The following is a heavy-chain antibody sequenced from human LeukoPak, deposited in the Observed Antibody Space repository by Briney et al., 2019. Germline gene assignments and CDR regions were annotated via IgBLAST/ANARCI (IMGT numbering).Heavy chain of an antibody. CDR3: AKGSGSIAVDNLCVY. J-gene: IGHJ4*02. CDR2: ISDSGDNT. Sequence: PGGSLRLSCAASGFTFTSYAMSWVRQAPGKGLEWVPAISDSGDNTYYADSVKGRFSISRDNSKNTLFLQMNSLRAEDTAVYYCAKGSGSIAVDNLCVYWGQGTLVTVSS. V-gene: IGHV3-23*01. CDR1: GFTFTSYA. D-gene: IGHD6-19*01.